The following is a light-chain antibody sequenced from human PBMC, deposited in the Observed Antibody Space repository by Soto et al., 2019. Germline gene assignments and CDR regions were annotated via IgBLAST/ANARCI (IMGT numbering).Light chain of an antibody. CDR2: FAS. Sequence: EIVMTQSPATLSVSPGERATVSCRASESVNNNLAWYQHKPGQAPRLLIYFASTRATGIPARFSGSGSATEFSLTISSLQPEDFAVYYCQQYSKWLLTFGGGTKVET. CDR3: QQYSKWLLT. V-gene: IGKV3-15*01. J-gene: IGKJ4*01. CDR1: ESVNNN.